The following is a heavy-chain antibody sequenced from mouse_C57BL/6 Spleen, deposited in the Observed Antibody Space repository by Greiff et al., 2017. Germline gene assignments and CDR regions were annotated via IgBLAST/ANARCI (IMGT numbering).Heavy chain of an antibody. CDR2: ISYDGSN. D-gene: IGHD2-10*02. V-gene: IGHV3-6*01. J-gene: IGHJ2*01. CDR3: ASEGMGGDYFDY. CDR1: GYSITSGYY. Sequence: ESGPGLVKPSQSLSLTCSVTGYSITSGYYWNWIRQFPGNKLEWMGYISYDGSNNYNPSLKNRISITRDTSKNQFFLKLNSVTTEDTATYYCASEGMGGDYFDYWGQGTTLTVSS.